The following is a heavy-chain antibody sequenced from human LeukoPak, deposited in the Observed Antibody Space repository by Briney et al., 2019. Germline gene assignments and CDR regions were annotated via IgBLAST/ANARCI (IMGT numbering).Heavy chain of an antibody. V-gene: IGHV3-23*01. CDR3: AKDLTAETGAFDI. CDR2: IIGSGGST. CDR1: GFTFSSYA. D-gene: IGHD1-14*01. Sequence: AGGSLRLSCAASGFTFSSYAMTWVRQAPGKGLEWVSAIIGSGGSTYYADSVKGRFTISRDNSKNTPYLQMNSLRAEDTAVYYCAKDLTAETGAFDIWGQGTMVTVSS. J-gene: IGHJ3*02.